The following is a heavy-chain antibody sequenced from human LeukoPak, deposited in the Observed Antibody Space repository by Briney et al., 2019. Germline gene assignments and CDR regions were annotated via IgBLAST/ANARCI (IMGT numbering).Heavy chain of an antibody. CDR3: ARVWYYDFWSGHSCLDY. CDR2: ISSTSSNT. CDR1: GFTFSSYS. D-gene: IGHD3-3*01. J-gene: IGHJ4*02. Sequence: PGGSLRLSCAASGFTFSSYSMNWVRQAPGKGLEWVSSISSTSSNTNYADSVKGRFTISRDNAKNSLYLQMNSLRAEDTAVYYCARVWYYDFWSGHSCLDYWGQGTLVTVSS. V-gene: IGHV3-21*01.